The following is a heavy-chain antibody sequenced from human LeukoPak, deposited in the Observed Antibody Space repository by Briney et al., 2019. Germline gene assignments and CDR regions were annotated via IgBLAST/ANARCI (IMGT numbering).Heavy chain of an antibody. J-gene: IGHJ4*02. Sequence: GGSLRLSCAASGFTFSSYSMNWVRQAPGKGLEWVSSTSSSSSYIYYADSVKGRFTISRDNSKNTLYLQMNSLRAEDTAVYYCARAPALWFGEFHFDYWGQGTLVTVSS. CDR1: GFTFSSYS. CDR2: TSSSSSYI. V-gene: IGHV3-21*01. CDR3: ARAPALWFGEFHFDY. D-gene: IGHD3-10*01.